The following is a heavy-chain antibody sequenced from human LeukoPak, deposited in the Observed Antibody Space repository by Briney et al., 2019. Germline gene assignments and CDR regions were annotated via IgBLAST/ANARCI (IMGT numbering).Heavy chain of an antibody. CDR1: GFTFSTFA. CDR2: IFPSGGEI. V-gene: IGHV3-23*01. CDR3: AKNGDRGAYCTGGTCYPYFYYYMDV. J-gene: IGHJ6*03. D-gene: IGHD2-15*01. Sequence: PGGSLRLSCAASGFTFSTFAMIWVRQPPGKGLEWVSSIFPSGGEIHYADSVKGRFTISRDNSKNTLYLQMNSLRAEDTAIYYCAKNGDRGAYCTGGTCYPYFYYYMDVWGKGTTVTI.